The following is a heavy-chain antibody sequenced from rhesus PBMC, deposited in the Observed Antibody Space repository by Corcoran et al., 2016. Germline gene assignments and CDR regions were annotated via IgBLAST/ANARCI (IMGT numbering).Heavy chain of an antibody. CDR3: AKRSSGWYLVDY. D-gene: IGHD6-31*01. Sequence: EVQLVETGGGLVQPGGSLKISCAAFGFTFSRFGMSWVRQAPGKGLEWVSGINSGGDSTDYADSVKGRFTISRDNSKNTLSLQMNSLRAEDTAVYYCAKRSSGWYLVDYWGQGVLVTVSS. CDR2: INSGGDST. V-gene: IGHV3S5*01. J-gene: IGHJ4*01. CDR1: GFTFSRFG.